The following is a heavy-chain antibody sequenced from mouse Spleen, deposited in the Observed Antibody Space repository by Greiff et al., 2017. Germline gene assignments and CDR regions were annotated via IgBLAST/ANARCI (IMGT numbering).Heavy chain of an antibody. J-gene: IGHJ4*01. D-gene: IGHD2-4*01. CDR2: ISNLAYSI. CDR1: GFTFSDYG. Sequence: EVKLMESGGGLVKPGGSLKLSCSASGFTFSDYGLAWVRQAPGKGPEWVAFISNLAYSIYYADTVTGRFTISSENAKNTLYLEMSSLRSEDTAMYYCARSMITTRGTCYAMDYWGQGTSVTVSS. CDR3: ARSMITTRGTCYAMDY. V-gene: IGHV5-15*01.